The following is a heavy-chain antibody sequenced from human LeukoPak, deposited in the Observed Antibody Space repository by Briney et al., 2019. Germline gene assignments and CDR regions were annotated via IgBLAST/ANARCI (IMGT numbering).Heavy chain of an antibody. Sequence: GGSLRLSCAASGFTFDDYAMHWVRQAPGKGLEWVSSISSSSSYIYYADSVKGRFTISRDNAKNSLYLQMNSLRAEDTAVYYCARDEDSLWFGEKNDAFDIWGQGTMVTVSS. D-gene: IGHD3-10*01. CDR2: ISSSSSYI. CDR3: ARDEDSLWFGEKNDAFDI. J-gene: IGHJ3*02. CDR1: GFTFDDYA. V-gene: IGHV3-21*01.